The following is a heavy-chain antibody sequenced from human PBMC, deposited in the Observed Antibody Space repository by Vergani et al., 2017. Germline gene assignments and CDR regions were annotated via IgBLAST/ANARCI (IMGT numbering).Heavy chain of an antibody. D-gene: IGHD6-13*01. V-gene: IGHV3-43*01. J-gene: IGHJ4*02. CDR3: AKSLFSYPQLGLDY. CDR1: GFTFDDYT. Sequence: EVQLVESGGVVVQPGGSLRLSCAASGFTFDDYTMHWVRQAPGKGLEWVSLISWDGGSTYYADSVKGRFTISRDNSKNSLYLQMNSLRTEDTALYYCAKSLFSYPQLGLDYWGQGTLVTVSS. CDR2: ISWDGGST.